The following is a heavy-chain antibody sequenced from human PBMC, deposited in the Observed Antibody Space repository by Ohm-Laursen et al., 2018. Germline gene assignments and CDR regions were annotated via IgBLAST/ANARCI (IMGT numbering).Heavy chain of an antibody. CDR3: ARDREQWLVRSYYYYYGMDV. CDR1: GYSFNNYD. Sequence: ASVKVSCKASGYSFNNYDINWVRQATGQGLEWMGWMNPNSGNTGYAQKFQGRVTMTRNTSISTAYMELSSLRSEDTAVYYCARDREQWLVRSYYYYYGMDVWGQGTTVTVSS. J-gene: IGHJ6*02. D-gene: IGHD6-19*01. V-gene: IGHV1-8*01. CDR2: MNPNSGNT.